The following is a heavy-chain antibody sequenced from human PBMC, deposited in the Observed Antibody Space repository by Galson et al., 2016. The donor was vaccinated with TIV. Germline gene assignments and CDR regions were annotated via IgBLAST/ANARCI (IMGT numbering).Heavy chain of an antibody. Sequence: SLRLPCAASGFTFRSSNMYWVRQAPGTGLEYVSGISNNGGGTYDADSVKGRVTISRDNSKNTLYIQMRSLIAEDTAVYFFVKGQGPYHYVSGFEDWGQGTQVTVSS. CDR3: VKGQGPYHYVSGFED. CDR1: GFTFRSSN. J-gene: IGHJ4*02. V-gene: IGHV3-64D*08. D-gene: IGHD3-10*01. CDR2: ISNNGGGT.